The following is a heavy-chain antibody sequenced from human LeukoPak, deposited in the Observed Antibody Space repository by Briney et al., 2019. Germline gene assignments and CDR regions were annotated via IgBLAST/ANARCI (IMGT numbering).Heavy chain of an antibody. Sequence: GGSLRLSCAVSGFTFDDYAMHWVRQVPGKGLEWVSGINWDSDSIGYVDSVKGRFTISRDNSRSMVWLQMNSLTAEDTAMYYCGRDLNWGAFDIRGLGTLVTVSS. CDR2: INWDSDSI. V-gene: IGHV3-9*01. J-gene: IGHJ3*02. CDR3: GRDLNWGAFDI. D-gene: IGHD7-27*01. CDR1: GFTFDDYA.